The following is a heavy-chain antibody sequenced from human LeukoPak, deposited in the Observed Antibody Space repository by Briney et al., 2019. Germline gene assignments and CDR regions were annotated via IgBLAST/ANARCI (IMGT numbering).Heavy chain of an antibody. CDR3: ARDGGDIVEVTSSYYYMDV. Sequence: VGSLRLSCAASLFTFSSYAMHWVRRAPREGLEYVSGIINHGGSTYYANSVKGRFTISRDNSKNMLYVKMGSLRDEDMAVYYCARDGGDIVEVTSSYYYMDVWGKGTTVTVSS. CDR2: IINHGGST. D-gene: IGHD2-21*02. V-gene: IGHV3-64*01. J-gene: IGHJ6*03. CDR1: LFTFSSYA.